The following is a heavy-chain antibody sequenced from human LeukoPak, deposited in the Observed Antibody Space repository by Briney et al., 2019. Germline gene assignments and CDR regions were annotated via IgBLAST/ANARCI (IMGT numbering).Heavy chain of an antibody. CDR2: LNGDGSST. J-gene: IGHJ4*02. V-gene: IGHV3-74*01. CDR1: GFTFSKSW. D-gene: IGHD5-12*01. Sequence: GGSLRLSCAVSGFTFSKSWMHWVRQAPGKGLVWVSRLNGDGSSTYYADSVKGRFTISRDNAKNTLYLQMNSLRVEDTAVYYCASRGERGYSAYAYWGQGTLVTVSS. CDR3: ASRGERGYSAYAY.